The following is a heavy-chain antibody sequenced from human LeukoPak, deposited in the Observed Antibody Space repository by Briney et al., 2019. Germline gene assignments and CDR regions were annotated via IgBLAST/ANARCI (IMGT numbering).Heavy chain of an antibody. J-gene: IGHJ4*02. CDR2: ISYDGSNK. CDR3: VRGAYSSSWLNFDY. D-gene: IGHD6-13*01. CDR1: GFTFSSSG. Sequence: PGGSLRLSCAASGFTFSSSGMNWVRQAPGKGLEWVAVISYDGSNKYYADSVKGRFTISRDNSKNTLYLQMNSLRAEDTAVYYCVRGAYSSSWLNFDYWGQGTLVTVSS. V-gene: IGHV3-30*03.